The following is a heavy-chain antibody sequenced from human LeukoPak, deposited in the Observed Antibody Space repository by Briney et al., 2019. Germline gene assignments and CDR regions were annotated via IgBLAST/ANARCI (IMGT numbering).Heavy chain of an antibody. D-gene: IGHD1-26*01. CDR1: GYSISSGYY. CDR3: ARDPLNKTLKGWSYVAFDI. V-gene: IGHV4-38-2*02. Sequence: SETLSLTCSVSGYSISSGYYWGWIRQAPDKGLEWIGTIYHSGNTHFNPSLRSRVTISVDTPKNQFSLKMNSVTAADTAVYYCARDPLNKTLKGWSYVAFDIWGHGTMVTVSS. J-gene: IGHJ3*02. CDR2: IYHSGNT.